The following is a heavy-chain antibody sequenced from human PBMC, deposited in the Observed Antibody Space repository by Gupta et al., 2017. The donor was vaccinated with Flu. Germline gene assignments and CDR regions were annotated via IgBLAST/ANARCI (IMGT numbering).Heavy chain of an antibody. CDR3: AKGGSYVRAFDY. J-gene: IGHJ4*02. CDR1: TFSSYA. V-gene: IGHV3-23*01. Sequence: TFSSYAMSWVRQAPGKGLEWVSVISGSGGNTYYADSVKGRFTISRDNSKNTLYLQMNSLRAEDTAVYYCAKGGSYVRAFDYWGQGTLVTVSS. CDR2: ISGSGGNT. D-gene: IGHD1-26*01.